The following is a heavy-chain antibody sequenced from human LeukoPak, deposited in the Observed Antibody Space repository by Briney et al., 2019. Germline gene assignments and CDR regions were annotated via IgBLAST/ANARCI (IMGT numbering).Heavy chain of an antibody. V-gene: IGHV3-23*01. CDR3: AKERRAIYYYYGMDV. CDR1: GFTFSSYA. J-gene: IGHJ6*02. Sequence: GGSLRLSCAASGFTFSSYAMSWVRQAAGKGLEWVSAISGSGGSTYYADSVKGRFTISRDNSKITLYLQLNSLRAEDTAVYYCAKERRAIYYYYGMDVWGQGTTVTVSS. CDR2: ISGSGGST.